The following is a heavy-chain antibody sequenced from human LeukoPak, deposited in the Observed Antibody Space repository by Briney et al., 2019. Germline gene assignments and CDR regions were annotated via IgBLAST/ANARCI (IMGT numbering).Heavy chain of an antibody. CDR3: ARGRRTMIVVKDYFDY. Sequence: SETLSLTCAVYGESFSGYYWSWIRQPPGKGLEWIGEINHSGSTNYNPSLKSRVTISVDTSKNQFSLKLSSVTAADTAVYYCARGRRTMIVVKDYFDYWGQGTLVTVSS. V-gene: IGHV4-34*01. CDR2: INHSGST. D-gene: IGHD3-22*01. J-gene: IGHJ4*02. CDR1: GESFSGYY.